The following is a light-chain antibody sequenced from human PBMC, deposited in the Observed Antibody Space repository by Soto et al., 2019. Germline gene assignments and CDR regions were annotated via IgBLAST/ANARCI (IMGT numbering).Light chain of an antibody. Sequence: QSALTQPPSASGSPGQSVAISCTGTSSDVGGYNYVSWYRQDPGKAPKLMIYDVTNRPSGVSNRFSGSKSGNTASLTISGLQAEDEADYYCSSYTSGSTFYVFGTGTKLTVL. J-gene: IGLJ1*01. V-gene: IGLV2-14*01. CDR1: SSDVGGYNY. CDR2: DVT. CDR3: SSYTSGSTFYV.